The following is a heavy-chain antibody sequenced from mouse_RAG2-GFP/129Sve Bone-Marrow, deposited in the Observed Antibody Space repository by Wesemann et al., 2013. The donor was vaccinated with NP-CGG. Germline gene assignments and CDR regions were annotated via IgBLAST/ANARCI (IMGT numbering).Heavy chain of an antibody. Sequence: LQQPGSELVRPGASVKLSCKASGYTFTSYWMHWVKQRPGQGLEWIGNIYPGSGSTNYDEKFKSKATLTVDTSSSTAYMQLSSLTSEDSAVYYCTRVPLYRFYFDYWGQGTTLTVSS. CDR1: GYTFTSYW. V-gene: IGHV1S22*01. CDR3: TRVPLYRFYFDY. J-gene: IGHJ2*01. D-gene: IGHD2-1*01. CDR2: IYPGSGST.